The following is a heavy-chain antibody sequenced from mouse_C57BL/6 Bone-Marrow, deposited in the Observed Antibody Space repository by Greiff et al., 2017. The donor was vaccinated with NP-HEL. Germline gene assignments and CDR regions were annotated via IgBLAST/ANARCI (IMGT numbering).Heavy chain of an antibody. V-gene: IGHV5-9-1*02. CDR2: ISSGGDYI. CDR3: TREGLYYDYDALYAMDY. D-gene: IGHD2-4*01. Sequence: EVKLMESGEGLVKPGGSLKLSCAASGFTFSSYAMSWVRQTPEKSLEWVAYISSGGDYIYYAYTVKGRFTISRDNARNTQYLQMSSLKSEDTAMYYCTREGLYYDYDALYAMDYWGQGTSVTVSS. J-gene: IGHJ4*01. CDR1: GFTFSSYA.